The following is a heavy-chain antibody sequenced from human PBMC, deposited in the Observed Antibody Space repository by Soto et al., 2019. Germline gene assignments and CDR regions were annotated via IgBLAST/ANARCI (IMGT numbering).Heavy chain of an antibody. Sequence: QVQLQESGPGLVKPSQTLSLTCTVSGGSISSGDYYWSWIRQPPGKGLEWIGYIDYSGSTYYNPSLKSRVTISVDTSKNQFSLKLSSVTAADTAVYYCARAMWIQLWLLDYWGQGTLVTVSS. J-gene: IGHJ4*02. V-gene: IGHV4-30-4*01. CDR3: ARAMWIQLWLLDY. D-gene: IGHD5-18*01. CDR1: GGSISSGDYY. CDR2: IDYSGST.